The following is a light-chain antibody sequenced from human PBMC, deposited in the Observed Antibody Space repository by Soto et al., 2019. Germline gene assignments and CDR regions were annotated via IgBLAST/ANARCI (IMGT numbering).Light chain of an antibody. CDR2: DDR. Sequence: SYELTQPPSVSVAPGQTARITCGGNNLGGKNVHWYQQRPGQVPVLVVFDDRDRPSGIPERFSGSNSGNTATLTISKVEAGDEADYYCQVWDNDTDTWVFGGGTKVTVL. CDR3: QVWDNDTDTWV. CDR1: NLGGKN. J-gene: IGLJ3*02. V-gene: IGLV3-21*02.